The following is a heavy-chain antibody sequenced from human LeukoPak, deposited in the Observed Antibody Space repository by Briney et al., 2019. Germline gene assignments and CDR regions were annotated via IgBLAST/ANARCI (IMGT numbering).Heavy chain of an antibody. Sequence: ASVKVSCKASGYTFTGYYMHWVRQAPGEGLEWMGWINPNSGGTNYAQKFQGRVTITRDTSASTAYMELSSLRSEDTAVYYCARVPRFWQPMGVLTEYGMDVWGQGTTVTVSS. V-gene: IGHV1-2*02. CDR3: ARVPRFWQPMGVLTEYGMDV. J-gene: IGHJ6*02. CDR1: GYTFTGYY. CDR2: INPNSGGT. D-gene: IGHD3-10*01.